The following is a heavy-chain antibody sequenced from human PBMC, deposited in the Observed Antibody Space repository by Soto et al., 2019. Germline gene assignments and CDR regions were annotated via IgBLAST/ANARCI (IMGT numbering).Heavy chain of an antibody. D-gene: IGHD3-10*01. CDR1: GFTFSSYG. CDR3: AREGPEIWSPEPFDY. J-gene: IGHJ4*02. Sequence: QVQLVESGGGVVQPGRSLRLSCAASGFTFSSYGMHWVRQAPGKGLEWVAVIWYDGSNKYYPDSVKGRFTISRDNSKNTLNLQLNSLRAEDTAVYYCAREGPEIWSPEPFDYWGQGTLVTVSS. CDR2: IWYDGSNK. V-gene: IGHV3-33*01.